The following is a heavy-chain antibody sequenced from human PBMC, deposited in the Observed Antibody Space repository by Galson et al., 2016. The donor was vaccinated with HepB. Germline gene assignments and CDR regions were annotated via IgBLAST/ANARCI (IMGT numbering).Heavy chain of an antibody. Sequence: QSGAEVKKPGESLKISCQGFGYIFPNYWVGWVRQMPGKGLEWMGIIDPRDSDTKYSPSFQGQVNMSADKSINTTYLQWSSLKASDTAIYYCARSTSGGIKDRYFASWGQGTLLTVSS. J-gene: IGHJ4*02. CDR3: ARSTSGGIKDRYFAS. V-gene: IGHV5-51*01. D-gene: IGHD6-25*01. CDR2: IDPRDSDT. CDR1: GYIFPNYW.